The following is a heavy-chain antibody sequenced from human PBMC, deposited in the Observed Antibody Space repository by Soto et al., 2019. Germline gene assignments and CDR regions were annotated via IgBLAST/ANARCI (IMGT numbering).Heavy chain of an antibody. D-gene: IGHD6-19*01. CDR1: GFTFDDYA. Sequence: EVQLVESGGGLVQPGRSLRLSCAASGFTFDDYAMHWVRQAPGKGLEWVSGISWNSGSIGYADSVKGRFTISRDNAKNSLYLQMNSLRAEDTALYYCAKAPAYSSGWYLSKTYFDYWGQGTLVTVSS. CDR2: ISWNSGSI. J-gene: IGHJ4*02. V-gene: IGHV3-9*01. CDR3: AKAPAYSSGWYLSKTYFDY.